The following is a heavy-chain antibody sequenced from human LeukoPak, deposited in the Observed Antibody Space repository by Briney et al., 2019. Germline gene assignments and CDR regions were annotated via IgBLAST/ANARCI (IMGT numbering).Heavy chain of an antibody. Sequence: NTSETLSLTCTVSGGSISSYYRSWIRQPPGKGLEWIGYIYYSGSTNYNPSLKSRVTISVDTSKNQFSLKLSSVTAADTAVYYCARGDDFWSGYPLWGQGTLVTVSS. CDR2: IYYSGST. V-gene: IGHV4-59*01. CDR3: ARGDDFWSGYPL. D-gene: IGHD3-3*01. J-gene: IGHJ4*02. CDR1: GGSISSYY.